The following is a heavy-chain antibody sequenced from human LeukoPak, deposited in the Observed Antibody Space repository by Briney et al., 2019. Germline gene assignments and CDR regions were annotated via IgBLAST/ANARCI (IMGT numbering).Heavy chain of an antibody. CDR3: ATDHPMYSSSWYYFDY. CDR2: IIPIFGTA. Sequence: SVKVSCKASGGTFSSYAISWVRQAPGQGLEWMGGIIPIFGTANYAQKFQGRVTITADESTSTAYMELSSLRSEDTAVYYCATDHPMYSSSWYYFDYWGQGTLVTVSS. V-gene: IGHV1-69*13. J-gene: IGHJ4*02. D-gene: IGHD6-13*01. CDR1: GGTFSSYA.